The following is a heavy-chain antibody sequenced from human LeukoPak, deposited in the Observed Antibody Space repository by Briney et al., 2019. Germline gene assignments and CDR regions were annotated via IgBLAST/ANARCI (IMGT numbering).Heavy chain of an antibody. D-gene: IGHD6-13*01. CDR3: AKESSSSWRPRDFDY. V-gene: IGHV3-23*01. CDR1: GFTFSIYG. Sequence: PGGSLRLSCAASGFTFSIYGMHWVRQAPGKGLEWVSAISGSGGSTYYADSVKGRFTISRDNSKNTLYLQMNSLRAEDTAVYYCAKESSSSWRPRDFDYWGQGTLVTVSS. J-gene: IGHJ4*02. CDR2: ISGSGGST.